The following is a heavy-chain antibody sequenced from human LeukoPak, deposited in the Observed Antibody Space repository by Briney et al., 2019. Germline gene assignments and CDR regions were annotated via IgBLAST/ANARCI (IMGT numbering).Heavy chain of an antibody. Sequence: GGSLRLSCAASGFTFSGSAMHWVRQASGKGLEWVGRIRSKANSYATAYAASVKGRFTISRDDSKNTAYLQMNSLKTEDTAVYYCARHPIVGANHFDYWGQGTLVTVSS. CDR3: ARHPIVGANHFDY. D-gene: IGHD1-26*01. J-gene: IGHJ4*02. CDR1: GFTFSGSA. V-gene: IGHV3-73*01. CDR2: IRSKANSYAT.